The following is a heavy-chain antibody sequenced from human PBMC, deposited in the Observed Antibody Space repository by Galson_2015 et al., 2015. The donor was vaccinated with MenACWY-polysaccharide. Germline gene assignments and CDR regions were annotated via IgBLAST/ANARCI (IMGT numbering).Heavy chain of an antibody. V-gene: IGHV3-49*03. CDR1: GSTFGDYA. Sequence: SLRLSCAASGSTFGDYAMAWFRQAPGQGLEWVGFIRCKASGETTGYAASVKGRFTIARDDSTSTAYLQMNSLQTEDTGIYYCTSDRPIDYWGQGTLVTVSS. J-gene: IGHJ4*02. CDR3: TSDRPIDY. CDR2: IRCKASGETT.